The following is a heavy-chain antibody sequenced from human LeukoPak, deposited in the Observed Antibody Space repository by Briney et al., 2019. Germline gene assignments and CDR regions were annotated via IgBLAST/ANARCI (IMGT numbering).Heavy chain of an antibody. V-gene: IGHV3-48*01. Sequence: QPGGSLRLSCAASGFTFSKNSMNWVRQAPGKGLEWVSYISSSSSTIYYADSVKGRFTISRDNAKNSLYLQMNSLRAEDTAVYYCARTLTARYSSSWYYGDAAFDIWGQGTMVTVSS. CDR2: ISSSSSTI. CDR3: ARTLTARYSSSWYYGDAAFDI. CDR1: GFTFSKNS. J-gene: IGHJ3*02. D-gene: IGHD6-13*01.